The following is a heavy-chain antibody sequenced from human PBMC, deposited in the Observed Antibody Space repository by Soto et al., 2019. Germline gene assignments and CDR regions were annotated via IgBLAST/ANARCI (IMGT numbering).Heavy chain of an antibody. CDR2: IYSGGST. D-gene: IGHD3-10*01. CDR3: AAQSNTMVREYYFDY. CDR1: GFTVGSNY. V-gene: IGHV3-53*04. J-gene: IGHJ4*02. Sequence: PGGSRRLSCAASGFTVGSNYMSWVRQAPGKGLEWVSVIYSGGSTYYADSVKGRFTISRHNSKNTLYLQMNSLRAEDTAVYYCAAQSNTMVREYYFDYWGQGT.